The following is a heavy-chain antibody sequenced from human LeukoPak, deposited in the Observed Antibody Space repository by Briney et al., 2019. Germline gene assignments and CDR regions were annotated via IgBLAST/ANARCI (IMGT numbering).Heavy chain of an antibody. J-gene: IGHJ3*02. CDR3: ARGVATPLYDAFDI. D-gene: IGHD5-12*01. V-gene: IGHV3-20*04. CDR2: INWNGGST. Sequence: GGSLRLSCAASGFTLDDYGMSWVRQSPRKGLEWVSGINWNGGSTGYADSVKGRFTISRDNAKNSLYLQMNSLRAEDTALYYCARGVATPLYDAFDIWGQGTMVTVSS. CDR1: GFTLDDYG.